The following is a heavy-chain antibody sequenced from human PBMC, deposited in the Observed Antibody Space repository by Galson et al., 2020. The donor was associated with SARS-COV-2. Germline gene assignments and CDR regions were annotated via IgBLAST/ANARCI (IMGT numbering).Heavy chain of an antibody. V-gene: IGHV3-30*04. J-gene: IGHJ4*02. CDR1: GFAMSNSA. Sequence: GGSLRLTCAASGFAMSNSAMHWVRQAPGKGLEWVAIISYDGTTKYNSDSVKGRFTISRDISKNTLYRQMNSLRPEDTAVYYCASETDDDTRGCYDYWGQGARVSVSS. CDR2: ISYDGTTK. D-gene: IGHD3-22*01. CDR3: ASETDDDTRGCYDY.